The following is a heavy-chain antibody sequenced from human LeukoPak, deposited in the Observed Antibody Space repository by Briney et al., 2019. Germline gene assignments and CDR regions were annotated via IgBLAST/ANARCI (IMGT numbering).Heavy chain of an antibody. D-gene: IGHD5-12*01. CDR3: VRKALGYRLGYGDY. V-gene: IGHV3-23*01. Sequence: GGSLRLSCAASGFTFSTYAMSWVRQAPGKGLEWVSAISANGGSTFYADSVKGRVTVSRDSSKDTLYLQMNSLRAEDTAVYFCVRKALGYRLGYGDYWGQGTLVTASS. J-gene: IGHJ4*02. CDR2: ISANGGST. CDR1: GFTFSTYA.